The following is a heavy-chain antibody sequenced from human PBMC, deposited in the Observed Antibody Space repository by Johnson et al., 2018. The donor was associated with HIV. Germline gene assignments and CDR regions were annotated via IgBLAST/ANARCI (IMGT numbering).Heavy chain of an antibody. V-gene: IGHV3-23*04. D-gene: IGHD5-24*01. CDR3: ARDGPGDGNAMGGSGAFDI. CDR2: ISGSGGST. CDR1: GFTFSSYA. J-gene: IGHJ3*02. Sequence: EVQLVESGGGLVQPGGSLRLTCAASGFTFSSYAMSWVRQAPGKGLEWVSAISGSGGSTFYADSVKGRFPISRDNSKNTLNLQMNSLRVEDTAVYYCARDGPGDGNAMGGSGAFDIWGQGTMVTVSS.